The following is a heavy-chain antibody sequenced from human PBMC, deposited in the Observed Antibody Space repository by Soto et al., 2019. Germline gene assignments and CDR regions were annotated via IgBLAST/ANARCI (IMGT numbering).Heavy chain of an antibody. CDR3: AKNRGWVTTSWRFDY. CDR2: IHGGGNSA. CDR1: GFTFSGYA. J-gene: IGHJ4*02. D-gene: IGHD4-17*01. Sequence: EVQLLESGGDLVQPGRSLRLSCAASGFTFSGYAMSWVRQAPGKGLEWVSVIHGGGNSAYYADSVKGRFTISRDNSKNTLNLQMSRLRREDTAGYYCAKNRGWVTTSWRFDYWGQGTLVSVSS. V-gene: IGHV3-23*01.